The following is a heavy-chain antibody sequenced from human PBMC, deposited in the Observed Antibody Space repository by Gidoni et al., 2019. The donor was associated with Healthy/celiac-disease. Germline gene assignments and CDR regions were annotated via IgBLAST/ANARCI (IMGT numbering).Heavy chain of an antibody. J-gene: IGHJ4*02. CDR3: AKDRYYDFWSGYYSYFDY. Sequence: LVESGGGVVQPGRSLRLSCAASGFTFSSYGMHWVRQAPGEGLEWVAVISYDGSNKYYADSVKGRFTISRDNSKNTLYLQMNSLRAEDTAVYYCAKDRYYDFWSGYYSYFDYWGQGTLVTVSS. V-gene: IGHV3-30*18. CDR2: ISYDGSNK. CDR1: GFTFSSYG. D-gene: IGHD3-3*01.